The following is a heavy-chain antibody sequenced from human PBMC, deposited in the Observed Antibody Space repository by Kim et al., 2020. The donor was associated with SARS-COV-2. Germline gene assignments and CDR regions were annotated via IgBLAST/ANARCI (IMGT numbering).Heavy chain of an antibody. J-gene: IGHJ4*02. Sequence: VKGLFTISRDNSKNTLYLQMNSLRAEVTAVYYCARNGGGYYYDSSGYLDYWGQGTLVTVSS. D-gene: IGHD3-22*01. CDR3: ARNGGGYYYDSSGYLDY. V-gene: IGHV3-30*01.